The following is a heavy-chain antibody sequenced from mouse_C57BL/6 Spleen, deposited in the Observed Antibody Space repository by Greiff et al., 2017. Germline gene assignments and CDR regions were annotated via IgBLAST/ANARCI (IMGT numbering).Heavy chain of an antibody. CDR1: GFTFSDYG. V-gene: IGHV5-17*01. CDR2: ISSGSSTI. CDR3: ARAGSSGGDY. Sequence: EVKLMESGGGLVKPGGSLKLSCAASGFTFSDYGMHWVRQAPEKGLEWVAYISSGSSTIYYADTVKGRFTISRDNAKNTLFLQMTSLRSEDTAMYYCARAGSSGGDYWGQGTTLTVSS. J-gene: IGHJ2*01. D-gene: IGHD1-1*01.